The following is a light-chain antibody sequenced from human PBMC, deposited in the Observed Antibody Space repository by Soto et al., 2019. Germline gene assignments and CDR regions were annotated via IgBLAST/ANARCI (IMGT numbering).Light chain of an antibody. J-gene: IGKJ4*01. CDR1: QSLLYSNGYNY. V-gene: IGKV2-28*01. CDR2: LGS. Sequence: DIVLTQSPLSLPVTPGEPASISCRSSQSLLYSNGYNYLDWYLQKPGQSPQLLIYLGSIRASGVPDRFSGRGSGTDFTLKISRVEAEDVGVYYCMQGLRTPLTFGGGTKVEIK. CDR3: MQGLRTPLT.